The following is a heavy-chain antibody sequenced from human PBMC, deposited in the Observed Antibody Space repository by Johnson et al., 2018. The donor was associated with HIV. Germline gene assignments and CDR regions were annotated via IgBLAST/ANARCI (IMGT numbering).Heavy chain of an antibody. V-gene: IGHV3-9*01. CDR3: TRDQKQWLTDAFDI. J-gene: IGHJ3*02. D-gene: IGHD6-19*01. CDR1: GFNFHDFA. Sequence: VQLVESGGGLVQPGRSLRLSCAASGFNFHDFAMHWVRQAPGKGLEWVSGVSWNSDTIAYADSVKGRFTISRDNAKKSLFLQMNSLKTEDTAVYYCTRDQKQWLTDAFDIWGQGTMVTVSS. CDR2: VSWNSDTI.